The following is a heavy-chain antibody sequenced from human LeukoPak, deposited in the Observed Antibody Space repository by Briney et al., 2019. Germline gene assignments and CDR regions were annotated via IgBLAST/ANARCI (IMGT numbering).Heavy chain of an antibody. V-gene: IGHV4-61*02. J-gene: IGHJ4*02. D-gene: IGHD2-15*01. CDR3: ARGRYCSGGSCYDY. CDR2: IYTSGST. CDR1: GGSISSGSYY. Sequence: SETLSLTRTVSGGSISSGSYYWSWIRQPAGKGLEWIGRIYTSGSTNYNPSLKSRVTISVDTSKNQFSLKLSSVTAADTAVYYCARGRYCSGGSCYDYWGQGTLVTVSS.